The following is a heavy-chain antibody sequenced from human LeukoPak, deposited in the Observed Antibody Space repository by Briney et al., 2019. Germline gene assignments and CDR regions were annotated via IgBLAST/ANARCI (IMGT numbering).Heavy chain of an antibody. V-gene: IGHV4-59*01. Sequence: PSETLSLTCTVSGGSISSYYWSWIRQPPGKGLEWIAYIYYNGSTNYNPSLKNRATISVDTYKNQFSLKLSSVSAADTAVYYCARASHDYGDYSHFDYWGQGTLVTVSS. CDR1: GGSISSYY. J-gene: IGHJ4*02. D-gene: IGHD4-17*01. CDR2: IYYNGST. CDR3: ARASHDYGDYSHFDY.